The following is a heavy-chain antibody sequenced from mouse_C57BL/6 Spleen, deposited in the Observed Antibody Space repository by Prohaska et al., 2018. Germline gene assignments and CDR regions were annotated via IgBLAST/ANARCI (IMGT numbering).Heavy chain of an antibody. Sequence: KASGYTFTDYYMNWVKQSHGKSLEWIGDINPNNGGTSYNQKFKGKATLTVDKSSSTAYMELRSLTSEDSAVYYCARGGIAWLAYWGQGTLVTVSA. V-gene: IGHV1-26*01. J-gene: IGHJ3*01. CDR2: INPNNGGT. CDR3: ARGGIAWLAY. CDR1: GYTFTDYY.